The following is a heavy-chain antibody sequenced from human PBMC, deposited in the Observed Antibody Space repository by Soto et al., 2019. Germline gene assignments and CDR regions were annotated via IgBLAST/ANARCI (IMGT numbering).Heavy chain of an antibody. CDR3: ARALTGYGMDV. CDR2: ITTYDGNT. V-gene: IGHV1-18*01. CDR1: RYMSTNYG. J-gene: IGHJ6*02. Sequence: QVQLVQSGVEVREPGASVKVSCKAVRYMSTNYGVSGVRQAPGQGLEWMGWITTYDGNTEYAQKFQGRVTMTTDASTSTAYMELGSLRSDDTAIYYCARALTGYGMDVWGQGTTVTVSS.